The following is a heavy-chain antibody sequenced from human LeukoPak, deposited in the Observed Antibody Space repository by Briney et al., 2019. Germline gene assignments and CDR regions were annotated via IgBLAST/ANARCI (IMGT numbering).Heavy chain of an antibody. CDR3: AREELGDDAFDI. CDR2: IYSGGST. Sequence: PGGSLRLSCAASGFTVSSNYMSWVRQAPGKGLEWVSVIYSGGSTYYADSVKGRFTISRDNSKNTLYLQMNSPRAEDTAVYYCAREELGDDAFDIWGQGTMVTVSS. D-gene: IGHD7-27*01. CDR1: GFTVSSNY. V-gene: IGHV3-53*01. J-gene: IGHJ3*02.